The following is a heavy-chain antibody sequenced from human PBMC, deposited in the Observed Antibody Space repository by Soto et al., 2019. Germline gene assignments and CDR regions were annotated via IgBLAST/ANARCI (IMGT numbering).Heavy chain of an antibody. Sequence: QVQLQESGPGLVKPSETLSLTCSVSGGSLSDHYWTWIRQSPGKALEWIGCIYYRGSTYYNPSLKRRVTIPVDTSNRQFSLRLSSVTAADTAVYYCARMRPTGWHDYYFYGMDVWGQGTTVTVSS. CDR3: ARMRPTGWHDYYFYGMDV. J-gene: IGHJ6*02. CDR2: IYYRGST. V-gene: IGHV4-59*11. D-gene: IGHD6-19*01. CDR1: GGSLSDHY.